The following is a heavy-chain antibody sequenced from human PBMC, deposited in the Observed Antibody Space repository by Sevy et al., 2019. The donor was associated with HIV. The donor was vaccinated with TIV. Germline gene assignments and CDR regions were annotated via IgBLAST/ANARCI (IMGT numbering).Heavy chain of an antibody. Sequence: GESLKISCKGAGYSFSTYWIGWVRQMPGKGLEWMGIIYPGDSDTKYSPSYQGQVTISVDKPISTAYLQWSSLKASDTAVYFCARQYIVGSTIYFDYWGQGTLVTVSS. D-gene: IGHD1-26*01. CDR3: ARQYIVGSTIYFDY. CDR2: IYPGDSDT. J-gene: IGHJ4*02. CDR1: GYSFSTYW. V-gene: IGHV5-51*01.